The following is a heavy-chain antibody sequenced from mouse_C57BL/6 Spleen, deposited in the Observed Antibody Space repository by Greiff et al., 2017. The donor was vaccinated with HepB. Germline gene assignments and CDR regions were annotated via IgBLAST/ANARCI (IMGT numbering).Heavy chain of an antibody. Sequence: VQLQQSGAELVRPGTSVKVSCKASGYAFTNYLIEWVKQRPGQGLEWIGVINPGSGGTNYNEKFKGKATRTADKSSSTAYMQLSSLTSEDSAVYFCASPRITTVVDWYFDVWGTGTTVTVSS. J-gene: IGHJ1*03. D-gene: IGHD1-1*01. CDR3: ASPRITTVVDWYFDV. CDR1: GYAFTNYL. CDR2: INPGSGGT. V-gene: IGHV1-54*01.